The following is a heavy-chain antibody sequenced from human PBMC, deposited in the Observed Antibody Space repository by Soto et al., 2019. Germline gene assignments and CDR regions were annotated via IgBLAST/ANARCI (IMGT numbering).Heavy chain of an antibody. CDR1: GFTFSSYW. V-gene: IGHV3-74*01. CDR2: INSDGSST. J-gene: IGHJ4*02. Sequence: GGSLRLSCAASGFTFSSYWMHWIRQAPGKGLVWVSRINSDGSSTSYADSVKGRFTISRDNAKNTLYLQMNSLRAEDTAVYYCARDSVDPNYLRVFGYWGQGTLVPVSS. CDR3: ARDSVDPNYLRVFGY. D-gene: IGHD5-12*01.